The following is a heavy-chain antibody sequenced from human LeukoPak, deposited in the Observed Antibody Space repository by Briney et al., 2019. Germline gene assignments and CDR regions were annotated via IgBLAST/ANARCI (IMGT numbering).Heavy chain of an antibody. CDR2: INAGNGNT. CDR3: ARVPRQQLVRDAFDI. CDR1: GYTFTSYA. D-gene: IGHD6-13*01. V-gene: IGHV1-3*01. J-gene: IGHJ3*02. Sequence: GASVKVSCKASGYTFTSYAMHWVRQAPGQRLEWMGWINAGNGNTKYSQKFQGRVTITRDTSASTAYMELSSLRSEDTAVYYCARVPRQQLVRDAFDIGGQGTMVTVSS.